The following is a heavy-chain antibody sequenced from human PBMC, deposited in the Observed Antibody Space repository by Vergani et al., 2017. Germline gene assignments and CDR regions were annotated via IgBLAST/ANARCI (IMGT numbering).Heavy chain of an antibody. CDR2: IYYSGST. V-gene: IGHV4-39*01. J-gene: IGHJ5*02. CDR3: ARHPGEGNWFDP. Sequence: QLQLQESGPGLVKPSETLSLTCTVSGCSISSSSYYWGWIRQPPGKGLEWIGSIYYSGSTYYNPSLKSRVTISVDTSKNQFSLKLSSVTAADTAVYYCARHPGEGNWFDPWGQGTLVTVSS. D-gene: IGHD3-16*01. CDR1: GCSISSSSYY.